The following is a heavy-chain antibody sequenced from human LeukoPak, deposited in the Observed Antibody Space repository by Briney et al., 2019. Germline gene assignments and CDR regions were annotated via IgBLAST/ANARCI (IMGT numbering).Heavy chain of an antibody. CDR2: IYYSGST. CDR1: GGSISSYY. Sequence: SETLSLTCTVSGGSISSYYWSWIRQPPRKGLEWIGYIYYSGSTNYNPSLKSRVTISVDTSKNQFSLKLSSVTAADTAVYYCAREGEFGDGYNYGFDYWGQGTLVTVSS. D-gene: IGHD5-24*01. CDR3: AREGEFGDGYNYGFDY. V-gene: IGHV4-59*01. J-gene: IGHJ4*02.